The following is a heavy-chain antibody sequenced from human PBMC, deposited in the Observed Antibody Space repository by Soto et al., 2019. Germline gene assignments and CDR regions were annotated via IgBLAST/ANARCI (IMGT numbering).Heavy chain of an antibody. D-gene: IGHD6-19*01. V-gene: IGHV4-59*08. CDR3: ASRSAVAAFSDY. Sequence: LVTLSLSCSVSGASISSYCWSWIRQPPGKGLEWIGYIYSGSTKYNPSLKSRVTISVDTSNNQFSLRLTSVTAADTAIYYCASRSAVAAFSDYWGQGTLVTVSS. J-gene: IGHJ4*02. CDR1: GASISSYC. CDR2: IYSGST.